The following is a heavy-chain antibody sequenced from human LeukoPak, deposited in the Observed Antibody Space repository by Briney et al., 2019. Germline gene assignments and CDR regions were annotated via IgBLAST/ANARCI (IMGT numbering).Heavy chain of an antibody. CDR3: ARESPNYYDSSGYHNQLDY. V-gene: IGHV3-33*01. D-gene: IGHD3-22*01. Sequence: GGSLRLSCAASGFTFSSYGMHWVRQAPGKGLEWVAVIWYDGSNKYYADSVKGRFTISRDNSKNTLYLQMNSLRAEDTAVYYCARESPNYYDSSGYHNQLDYWGQGTLVTVSS. J-gene: IGHJ4*02. CDR2: IWYDGSNK. CDR1: GFTFSSYG.